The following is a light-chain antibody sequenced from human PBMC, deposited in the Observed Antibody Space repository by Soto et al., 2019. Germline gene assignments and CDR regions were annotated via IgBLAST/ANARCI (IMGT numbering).Light chain of an antibody. CDR1: SSDVGSYNY. V-gene: IGLV2-8*01. CDR3: SSYADSNIVV. CDR2: EVN. J-gene: IGLJ2*01. Sequence: QSALTQPPSASGSPGHSVTISCTGTSSDVGSYNYVSWYQQHPGKAPTLMIYEVNKRPSGVPDRFSGSKSGNTASLTVSGLQAEEEAAYYCSSYADSNIVVFGGGTKLTVL.